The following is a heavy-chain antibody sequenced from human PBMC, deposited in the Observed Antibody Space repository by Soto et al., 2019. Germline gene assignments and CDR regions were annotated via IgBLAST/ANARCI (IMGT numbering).Heavy chain of an antibody. D-gene: IGHD2-8*01. V-gene: IGHV1-2*04. Sequence: ASVKVSSKASGYSFTDYHIHWVRQAPGQGLEWLGRINPKSGGTSTAQKFQGWVTMTTDTSISTASMELTRLTSDDTAIYYCARGDSTDCSNGVCSFFYNHDMDVWGQGTTVTVSS. J-gene: IGHJ6*02. CDR1: GYSFTDYH. CDR3: ARGDSTDCSNGVCSFFYNHDMDV. CDR2: INPKSGGT.